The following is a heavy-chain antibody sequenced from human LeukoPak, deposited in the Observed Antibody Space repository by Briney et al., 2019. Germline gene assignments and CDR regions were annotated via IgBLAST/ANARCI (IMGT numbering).Heavy chain of an antibody. V-gene: IGHV1-69*06. D-gene: IGHD5-12*01. Sequence: SVKVSCKTSRDTFSTYSISWVRQAPAQGLERMGGIIPFFGTANYAQKFQGRVTFNADKSTSTVYMELSSLRSEDTAVYYCARDLNGGWLPLWGQGTLVTVSS. CDR2: IIPFFGTA. J-gene: IGHJ4*02. CDR1: RDTFSTYS. CDR3: ARDLNGGWLPL.